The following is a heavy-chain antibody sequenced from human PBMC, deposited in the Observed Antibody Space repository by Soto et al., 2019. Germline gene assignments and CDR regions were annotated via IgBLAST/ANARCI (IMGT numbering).Heavy chain of an antibody. V-gene: IGHV1-8*01. J-gene: IGHJ5*02. Sequence: QVQLVQSGAEVKKPGASVKVSCKASGYTFTSYDINWVRQATGQGLEWMGWMNPNSGNTGYAQKLQGRVTMTRNTSIRTAYMELSSLRSEDTAVYYCARGREYSRTFEPCGQGTRVAVSS. CDR2: MNPNSGNT. D-gene: IGHD6-6*01. CDR3: ARGREYSRTFEP. CDR1: GYTFTSYD.